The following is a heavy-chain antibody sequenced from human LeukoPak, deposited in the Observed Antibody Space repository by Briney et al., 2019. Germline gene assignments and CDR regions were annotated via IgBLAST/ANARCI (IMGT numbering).Heavy chain of an antibody. CDR1: GFTFSTYA. CDR2: ISSDGGSK. CDR3: ARDWGTGTSTLGALDI. D-gene: IGHD2-8*02. V-gene: IGHV3-64*02. Sequence: GGSLRLSCAASGFTFSTYAMHWVRQAPGKGLEYVVVISSDGGSKYYADSVRGRFTISRDKSKNTLYLQMGGLRPDDMAVYYCARDWGTGTSTLGALDIWGQGTMVTVSS. J-gene: IGHJ3*02.